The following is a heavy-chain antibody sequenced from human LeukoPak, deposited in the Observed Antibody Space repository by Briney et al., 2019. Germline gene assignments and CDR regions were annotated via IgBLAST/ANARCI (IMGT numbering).Heavy chain of an antibody. Sequence: SETLSLTCTVSGGSISSYYWSWIRQPPGKGLEWIGYIYYSGSTNYNPSLKSRVTISVDTSKNQFSLKLSSVTAADTAVYYCASLDYWGQGTLVTVSS. CDR1: GGSISSYY. V-gene: IGHV4-59*01. CDR2: IYYSGST. J-gene: IGHJ4*02. CDR3: ASLDY.